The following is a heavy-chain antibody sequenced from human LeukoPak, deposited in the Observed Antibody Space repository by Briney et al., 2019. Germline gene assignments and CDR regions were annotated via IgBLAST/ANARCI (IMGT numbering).Heavy chain of an antibody. CDR3: ARGFLSSGWYGGVPYIDY. CDR2: ISAYNGNT. D-gene: IGHD6-19*01. CDR1: GYTFTSYG. Sequence: GASVKVSCKASGYTFTSYGISWVRQAPGQGLEWMGWISAYNGNTNYAQKLQGRVTMTTDTSTSTAYMELRSLRSDDTAVYYCARGFLSSGWYGGVPYIDYWGQGTLVTVSS. J-gene: IGHJ4*02. V-gene: IGHV1-18*01.